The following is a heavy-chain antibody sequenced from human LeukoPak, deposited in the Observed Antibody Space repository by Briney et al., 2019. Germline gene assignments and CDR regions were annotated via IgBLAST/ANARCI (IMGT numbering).Heavy chain of an antibody. CDR1: GFTVSSNY. J-gene: IGHJ3*02. CDR3: ARDPHYYDRSGSGDAFDI. CDR2: IYSGGST. D-gene: IGHD3-22*01. Sequence: PGGSLRLSCAASGFTVSSNYMSWVRQAPGKGLEWVSVIYSGGSTYYADSVKGRFTISRDNSKNQLYLQMNSMRAEDTAVYYCARDPHYYDRSGSGDAFDIWGQGTMVTVSS. V-gene: IGHV3-53*01.